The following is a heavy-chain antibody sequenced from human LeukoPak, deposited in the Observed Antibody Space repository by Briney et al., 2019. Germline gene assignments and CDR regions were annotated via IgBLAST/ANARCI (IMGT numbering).Heavy chain of an antibody. J-gene: IGHJ3*02. D-gene: IGHD5-18*01. Sequence: ASVKVSCKASGYTFTVYYMHWVRQAPGQGLEWMGRINPNSGGTNYAQKFQGRVTMIRVTSISTAYMEQRRLRSDDTAVYYCWREVSWDTAMATGAFDIWGQGTMVTVSS. CDR2: INPNSGGT. CDR1: GYTFTVYY. CDR3: WREVSWDTAMATGAFDI. V-gene: IGHV1-2*06.